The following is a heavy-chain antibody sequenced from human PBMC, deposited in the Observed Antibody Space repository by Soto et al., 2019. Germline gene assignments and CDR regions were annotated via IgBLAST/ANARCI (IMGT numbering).Heavy chain of an antibody. CDR3: ARGSIFPGRYCSGGSCYLDY. D-gene: IGHD2-15*01. CDR1: GGSFSGYY. J-gene: IGHJ4*02. V-gene: IGHV4-34*01. Sequence: SETLSLTCAVYGGSFSGYYWSWIRQPPGKGLEWIGEINHSGSTNYNPSLKSRVTISVDTSKNQFSLKLSSVTAADTAVYYCARGSIFPGRYCSGGSCYLDYWGQGTLVTV. CDR2: INHSGST.